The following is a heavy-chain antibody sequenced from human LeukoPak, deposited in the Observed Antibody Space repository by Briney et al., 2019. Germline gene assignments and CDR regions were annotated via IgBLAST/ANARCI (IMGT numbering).Heavy chain of an antibody. V-gene: IGHV1-69*01. D-gene: IGHD5-18*01. CDR1: GGTFSSYA. J-gene: IGHJ4*02. CDR3: ARLDTAMALGD. Sequence: ASVRASCKASGGTFSSYAISWVRQAPGQGLEWMGGIIPIFGTANYAQKFQGRVTITADESTSTAYMELSSLRSEDTAVYYCARLDTAMALGDWGQGTLVTVS. CDR2: IIPIFGTA.